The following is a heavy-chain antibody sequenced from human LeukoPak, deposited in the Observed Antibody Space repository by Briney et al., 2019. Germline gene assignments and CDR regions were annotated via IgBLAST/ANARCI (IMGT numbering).Heavy chain of an antibody. D-gene: IGHD3-3*01. J-gene: IGHJ5*02. Sequence: GGSLRLSCTGSGFTFSDYWMTWARQAPGKGLEWVANLRPDGSGKYYLDSVKGRFTISRDNAKKLVYLQMNSLRAEDTAVYYCARDAYDDASESWGQGTQVTVSS. V-gene: IGHV3-7*01. CDR2: LRPDGSGK. CDR3: ARDAYDDASES. CDR1: GFTFSDYW.